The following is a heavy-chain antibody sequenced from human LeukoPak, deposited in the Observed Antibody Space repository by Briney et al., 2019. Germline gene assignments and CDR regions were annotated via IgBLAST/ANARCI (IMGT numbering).Heavy chain of an antibody. D-gene: IGHD4-17*01. CDR3: AKSIPMTTVTTYYFDY. J-gene: IGHJ4*02. CDR2: ISGSGGSI. V-gene: IGHV3-23*01. Sequence: GGSLRLSCAASGFTFSSYAMSWVRQAPGKGLEWVSTISGSGGSIYYADSVKGRFTISRDNSKNTLYLQMNSLRAEDTAVYYCAKSIPMTTVTTYYFDYWGQGTLVTVSS. CDR1: GFTFSSYA.